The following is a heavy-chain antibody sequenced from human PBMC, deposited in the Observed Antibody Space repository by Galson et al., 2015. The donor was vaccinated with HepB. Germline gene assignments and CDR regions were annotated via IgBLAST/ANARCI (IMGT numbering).Heavy chain of an antibody. CDR3: AKVPVVVVTYFDY. D-gene: IGHD2-15*01. J-gene: IGHJ4*02. Sequence: SLRLSCAASGFTFSNAWMSWVRQAPGKGLEWVSAISGSGGSTYYADSVKGRFTISRDNSKNTLYLQMNSLRAEDTAVYYCAKVPVVVVTYFDYWGQGTLVTVSS. V-gene: IGHV3-23*01. CDR2: ISGSGGST. CDR1: GFTFSNAW.